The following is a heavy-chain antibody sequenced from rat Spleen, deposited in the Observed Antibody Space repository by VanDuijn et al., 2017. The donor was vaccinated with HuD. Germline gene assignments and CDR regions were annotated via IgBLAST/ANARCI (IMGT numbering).Heavy chain of an antibody. Sequence: EVQLVESGGGLVQPGRSLKLSCVASGFTFNNYWMTWIRQAPGKGLEWVASITNAAGKVYYPDSVKGRFTISRDNAKSTLYLQMDSLRSEDTATYYCARRARYFDYWGQGVMVTVSS. CDR2: ITNAAGKV. J-gene: IGHJ2*01. CDR1: GFTFNNYW. V-gene: IGHV5-31*01. CDR3: ARRARYFDY.